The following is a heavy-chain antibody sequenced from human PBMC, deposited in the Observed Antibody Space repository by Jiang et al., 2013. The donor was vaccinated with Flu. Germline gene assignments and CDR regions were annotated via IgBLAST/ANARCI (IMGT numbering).Heavy chain of an antibody. D-gene: IGHD3-22*01. CDR3: ARCLAYYDSSGYYPLYFDY. Sequence: PPRKGRGVDWYIYYSGSTNYNPSLKSRVTISVDTSKNQXSLKLSSVTAADTAVYYCARCLAYYDSSGYYPLYFDYWGQGTLVTVSS. V-gene: IGHV4-59*01. J-gene: IGHJ4*02. CDR2: IYYSGST.